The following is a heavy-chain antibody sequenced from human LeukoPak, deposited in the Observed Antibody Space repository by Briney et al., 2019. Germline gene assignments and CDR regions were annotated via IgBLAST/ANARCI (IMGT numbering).Heavy chain of an antibody. Sequence: GGSLRLSCAASGFTFDDYAMHWVRQAPGKGLEWVSGISWNSGSIGYADSVKGRFTISRDNAKNSLYLQMNSLRAEDTALYYCAKDIAAAGKRARAAFDIWGQGTMVTVSS. CDR3: AKDIAAAGKRARAAFDI. D-gene: IGHD6-13*01. CDR2: ISWNSGSI. CDR1: GFTFDDYA. J-gene: IGHJ3*02. V-gene: IGHV3-9*01.